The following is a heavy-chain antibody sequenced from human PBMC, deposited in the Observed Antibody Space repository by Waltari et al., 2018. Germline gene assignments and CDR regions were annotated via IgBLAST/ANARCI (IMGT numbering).Heavy chain of an antibody. CDR1: GLTFSSYW. CDR3: AVYLRSSPFDP. J-gene: IGHJ5*02. D-gene: IGHD5-12*01. Sequence: EVQLVESGGGLVQPGGSLRLSCAASGLTFSSYWMHWVRQAPGKGLVWVSRINSDGSTTGYADSVKGRFTISRDNTKNTLSLQMNSLRDEDTAVYYCAVYLRSSPFDPWGQGTLVTVSS. V-gene: IGHV3-74*01. CDR2: INSDGSTT.